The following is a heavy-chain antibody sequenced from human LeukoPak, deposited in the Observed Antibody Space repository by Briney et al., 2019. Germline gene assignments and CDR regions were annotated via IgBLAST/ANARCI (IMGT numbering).Heavy chain of an antibody. Sequence: PGRSLRLSCEASGFTFSSYGMHWVRQAPGKGLEWVSVIYSGGSTYYADSVKGRFTISRDNSKNTLYLQMNSLRAEDTAVYYCATGGSGAFDIWGQGTMVTVSS. D-gene: IGHD3-3*01. J-gene: IGHJ3*02. CDR1: GFTFSSYG. CDR3: ATGGSGAFDI. V-gene: IGHV3-NL1*01. CDR2: IYSGGST.